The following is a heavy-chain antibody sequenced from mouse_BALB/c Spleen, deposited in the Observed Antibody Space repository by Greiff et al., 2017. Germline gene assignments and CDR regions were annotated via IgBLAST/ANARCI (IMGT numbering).Heavy chain of an antibody. CDR2: IYPGGGYT. Sequence: QVQLQQSGAELVRPGTSVKISCKASGYTFTNYWLGWVKQRPGHGLEWIGDIYPGGGYTNYNEKFKGKATLTADTSSSTAYMQLSSLTSEDSAVYFCARELGLPYYAMDYWGQGTSVTVSS. D-gene: IGHD3-1*01. V-gene: IGHV1-63*02. J-gene: IGHJ4*01. CDR1: GYTFTNYW. CDR3: ARELGLPYYAMDY.